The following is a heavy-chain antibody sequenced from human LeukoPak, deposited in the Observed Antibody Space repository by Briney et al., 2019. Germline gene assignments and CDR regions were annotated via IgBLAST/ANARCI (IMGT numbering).Heavy chain of an antibody. V-gene: IGHV3-30*03. J-gene: IGHJ4*02. CDR1: GFTFSTYS. CDR2: ISADGRTQ. CDR3: AREFGHDRWYFDY. D-gene: IGHD5-12*01. Sequence: GGSLRLSCAASGFTFSTYSIHWVRQAPGKGLEWVTVISADGRTQYYSDSAKGRFTISRDNSLNTLHLQMNSLRTGDTAVYYCAREFGHDRWYFDYWGQGTLVTVSS.